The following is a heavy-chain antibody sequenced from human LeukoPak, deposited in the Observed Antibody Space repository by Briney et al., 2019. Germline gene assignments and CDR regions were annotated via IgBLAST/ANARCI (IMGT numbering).Heavy chain of an antibody. D-gene: IGHD7-27*01. CDR1: GFSISSGYY. J-gene: IGHJ3*02. V-gene: IGHV4-38-2*02. CDR2: IYHSGST. CDR3: ANTPLTGEHAFDI. Sequence: SETLSLTCTVSGFSISSGYYWGWIRQPPGKGLEWIGSIYHSGSTYYNPSLKSRVAISVDTSKNQFSLKLSSVTAADTAVYYCANTPLTGEHAFDIWGQGTMVTVSS.